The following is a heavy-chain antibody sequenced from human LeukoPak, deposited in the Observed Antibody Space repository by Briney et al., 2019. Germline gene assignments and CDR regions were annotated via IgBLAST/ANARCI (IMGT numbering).Heavy chain of an antibody. CDR1: GGSISSGGYY. V-gene: IGHV4-31*03. Sequence: SETLSLTCTVSGGSISSGGYYWSWIRQHPGKGLEWIGYIYYSGSTYYNPYLKSRVTISVDTSQSQFSLKLSSVTAADTAVYYCARNDYGGNDAFDIWGQGTMVTVSS. CDR2: IYYSGST. J-gene: IGHJ3*02. CDR3: ARNDYGGNDAFDI. D-gene: IGHD4-23*01.